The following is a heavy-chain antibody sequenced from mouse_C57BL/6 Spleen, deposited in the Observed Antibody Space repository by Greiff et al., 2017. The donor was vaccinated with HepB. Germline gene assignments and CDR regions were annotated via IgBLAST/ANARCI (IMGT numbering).Heavy chain of an antibody. Sequence: VQLQESGAELVRPGASVKLSCKASGYTFTDYYINWVKQRPGQGLEWIARIYPGSGNTYYNEKFKGKATLTAEKSSSTAYMQLSSLTSEDSAVYVCARSYYGSSYWFAYWGQGTLVTVSA. D-gene: IGHD1-1*01. V-gene: IGHV1-76*01. CDR3: ARSYYGSSYWFAY. J-gene: IGHJ3*01. CDR1: GYTFTDYY. CDR2: IYPGSGNT.